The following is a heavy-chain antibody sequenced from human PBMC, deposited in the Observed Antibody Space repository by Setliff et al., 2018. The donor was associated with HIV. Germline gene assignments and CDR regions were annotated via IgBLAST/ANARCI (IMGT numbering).Heavy chain of an antibody. D-gene: IGHD3-22*01. Sequence: GASVKVSCKASGYTFTGYYMHWVRQAPGQGLEWMGWINPNSGGTNYAQKFQGWVTMTRDTSISTAYMELSRLRSDDTAVYYCARDHDSSAYTYFDYWGQGTLVTVSS. CDR3: ARDHDSSAYTYFDY. V-gene: IGHV1-2*04. CDR2: INPNSGGT. J-gene: IGHJ4*02. CDR1: GYTFTGYY.